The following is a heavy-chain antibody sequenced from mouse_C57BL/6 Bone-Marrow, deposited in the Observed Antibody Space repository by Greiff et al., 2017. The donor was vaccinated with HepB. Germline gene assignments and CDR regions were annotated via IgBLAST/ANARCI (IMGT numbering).Heavy chain of an antibody. J-gene: IGHJ1*03. Sequence: EVQLQQSGPGMVKPSQSLSLTCTVTGYSITSGYDWHWIRHFPGNKLEWMGYISYSGSTNYNPSLKSRISITHDTSKNHFFLKLNSVTTEDTATYYCARGHYGSSYWYFDVWGTGTTVTVSS. CDR1: GYSITSGYD. V-gene: IGHV3-1*01. CDR2: ISYSGST. CDR3: ARGHYGSSYWYFDV. D-gene: IGHD1-1*01.